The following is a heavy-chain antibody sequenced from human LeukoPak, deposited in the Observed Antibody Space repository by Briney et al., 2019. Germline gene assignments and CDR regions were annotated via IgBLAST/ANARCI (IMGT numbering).Heavy chain of an antibody. J-gene: IGHJ5*02. CDR3: ARHDYGDYGWFDP. D-gene: IGHD4-17*01. CDR1: GGSISSVDDY. CDR2: IYYSGTT. Sequence: SETLSLTCTVSGGSISSVDDYWSWIRQPPGKGLEWIGYIYYSGTTYYNPSLKSRVSISVDTSKNQFSLKLRSATAADTAVYYCARHDYGDYGWFDPWGQGTLVTVSS. V-gene: IGHV4-30-4*01.